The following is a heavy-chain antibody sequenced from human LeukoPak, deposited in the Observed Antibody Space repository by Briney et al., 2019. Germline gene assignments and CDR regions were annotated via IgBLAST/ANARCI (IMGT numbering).Heavy chain of an antibody. V-gene: IGHV3-43D*03. J-gene: IGHJ4*02. Sequence: SGGSLRLSCAASGFTFDDHAMHWVRQAPGTGLEWVSLINWDGGSTFYADSVKGRFTISRDNSKNSLHLEMNTLRPEDTALYYCVRDTSLSGGLVLDYWGQGTLVTVSS. CDR1: GFTFDDHA. D-gene: IGHD6-6*01. CDR2: INWDGGST. CDR3: VRDTSLSGGLVLDY.